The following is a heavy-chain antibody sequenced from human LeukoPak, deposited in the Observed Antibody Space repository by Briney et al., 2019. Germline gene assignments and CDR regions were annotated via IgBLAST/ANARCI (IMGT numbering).Heavy chain of an antibody. CDR3: ARQTYYYGSGRNNWFDP. Sequence: SETLSLTCTVSGGSISSYYWSWIRQPAGKGLEWIGRIYTSGNTNYNPSLKSRVTMSVDTSKNQFSLKLSSVTAADTAVYYCARQTYYYGSGRNNWFDPWGQGTLVTVSS. CDR1: GGSISSYY. J-gene: IGHJ5*02. CDR2: IYTSGNT. D-gene: IGHD3-10*01. V-gene: IGHV4-4*07.